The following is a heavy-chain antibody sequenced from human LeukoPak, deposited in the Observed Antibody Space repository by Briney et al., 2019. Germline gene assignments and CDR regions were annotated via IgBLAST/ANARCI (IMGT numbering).Heavy chain of an antibody. J-gene: IGHJ4*02. Sequence: ASVKVSCKASGYTFTGYYMHWVRQAPGQGLEWMGWINPNSGGTNYAQKFQGRVTMTRDTSISTAYMELSRLRSDDTAVYYCARRADYDFWSGYRNLNFDYRGQGTLVTVSS. D-gene: IGHD3-3*01. CDR2: INPNSGGT. CDR3: ARRADYDFWSGYRNLNFDY. CDR1: GYTFTGYY. V-gene: IGHV1-2*02.